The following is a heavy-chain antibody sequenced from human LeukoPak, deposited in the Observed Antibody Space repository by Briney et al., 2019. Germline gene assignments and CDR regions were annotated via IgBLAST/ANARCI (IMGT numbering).Heavy chain of an antibody. Sequence: IHPSGINTHHADSVKGRFTISRDNSKNTLYLQMNSLRAEDTAVYYCARDGRGSYYPGYWGQGTLVTVSS. CDR2: IHPSGINT. D-gene: IGHD3-22*01. CDR3: ARDGRGSYYPGY. V-gene: IGHV3-NL1*01. J-gene: IGHJ4*02.